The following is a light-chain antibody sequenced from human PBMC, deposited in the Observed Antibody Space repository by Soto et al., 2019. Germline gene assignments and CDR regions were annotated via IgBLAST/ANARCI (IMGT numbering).Light chain of an antibody. CDR2: STD. CDR1: SGSVSAAYY. CDR3: LLYVGGISI. V-gene: IGLV8-61*01. Sequence: QAVVTQEPSVSVSPGGTVTLTCALSSGSVSAAYYPSWYQQTPGQVPRTLVYSTDTRSSGVPDRFSGSILGNKAALTITGAQADDESNYYCLLYVGGISIFGGGTQLTVL. J-gene: IGLJ2*01.